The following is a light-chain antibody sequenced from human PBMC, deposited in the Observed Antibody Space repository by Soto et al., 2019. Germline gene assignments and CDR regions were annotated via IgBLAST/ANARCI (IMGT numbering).Light chain of an antibody. J-gene: IGKJ1*01. CDR2: KAS. CDR1: QNIRSL. CDR3: QQYDSYPGT. Sequence: DIQMTQSPSTLSASVGDGVTITCRASQNIRSLLAWYQQKPGRAPNLLIYKASSLQSGVPSRFSGSGSGTEFTLTISSLQPDDFAPYYCQQYDSYPGTFGQGTKVEIK. V-gene: IGKV1-5*03.